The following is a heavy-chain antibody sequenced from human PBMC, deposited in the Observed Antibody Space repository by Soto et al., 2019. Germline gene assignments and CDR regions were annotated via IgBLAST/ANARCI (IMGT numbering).Heavy chain of an antibody. CDR3: ARDRTTVTGVAHFDY. J-gene: IGHJ4*02. V-gene: IGHV3-33*01. CDR2: IWYDGSNK. CDR1: GFTFSSYG. Sequence: GGSLRLSCAASGFTFSSYGMHWVRQAPGKGLEWVAVIWYDGSNKYYADSVKGRFTISRDNSKNTLYLQMNSLRAEDTAVYYCARDRTTVTGVAHFDYWGQGTLVTVSS. D-gene: IGHD4-17*01.